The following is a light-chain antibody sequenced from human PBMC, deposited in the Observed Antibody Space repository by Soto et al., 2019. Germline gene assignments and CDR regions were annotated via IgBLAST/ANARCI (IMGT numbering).Light chain of an antibody. J-gene: IGKJ1*01. CDR3: QQYRSWPRT. CDR1: QSVSSK. V-gene: IGKV3-15*01. CDR2: GAT. Sequence: KGMKQSPAALSVSPGERATLSCRASQSVSSKLAWYQQKPGQAPRLLVYGATTRATDAPAKFRGSGTEFSLTISSLQSEDFATYYCQQYRSWPRTFGQGTKVDIK.